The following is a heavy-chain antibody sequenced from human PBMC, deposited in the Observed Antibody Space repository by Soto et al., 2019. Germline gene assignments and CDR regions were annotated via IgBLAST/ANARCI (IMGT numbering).Heavy chain of an antibody. CDR2: ISGSGGST. CDR3: AKGTIVVVPAATPPDY. CDR1: GFTFSSYA. D-gene: IGHD2-2*02. V-gene: IGHV3-23*01. J-gene: IGHJ4*02. Sequence: PGGSLRLSCAASGFTFSSYAMSWVRQAPGKGLEWVSAISGSGGSTYYADSVKGRFTISRDNSKNTLYLQMNSLRAEDTAVYYCAKGTIVVVPAATPPDYWGQGTLVTVSS.